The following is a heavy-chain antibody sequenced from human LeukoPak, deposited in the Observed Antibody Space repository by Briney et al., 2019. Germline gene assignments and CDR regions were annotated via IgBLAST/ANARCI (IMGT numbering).Heavy chain of an antibody. CDR1: GLTFSSYA. CDR2: ISGSGGST. V-gene: IGHV3-23*01. J-gene: IGHJ3*02. CDR3: AKDLMIRVWLLRRHNAFDI. Sequence: GGSLRLSCAASGLTFSSYAMSWVRQAPGKGLEWVSAISGSGGSTYYADSVKGRFTISRDNSKNTLYLQMNSLRAEDTAVYYCAKDLMIRVWLLRRHNAFDIWGQGTMVTVSS. D-gene: IGHD3-22*01.